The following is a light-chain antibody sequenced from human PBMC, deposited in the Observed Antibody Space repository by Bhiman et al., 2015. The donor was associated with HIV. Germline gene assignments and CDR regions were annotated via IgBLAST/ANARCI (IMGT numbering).Light chain of an antibody. CDR1: SSNIGAGYD. V-gene: IGLV1-50*01. J-gene: IGLJ3*02. CDR2: DNN. CDR3: AAWDDSLNGWV. Sequence: QSVLTQSPSVSGAPGQRVTISCTGSSSNIGAGYDLHWYQQLPGTAPKLLIYDNNNRPSGVPDRFSGSKSGTSASLAISGLQAEDEADYYCAAWDDSLNGWVFGGGTKLTVL.